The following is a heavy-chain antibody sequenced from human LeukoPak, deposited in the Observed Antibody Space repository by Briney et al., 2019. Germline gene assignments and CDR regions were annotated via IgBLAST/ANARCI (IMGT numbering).Heavy chain of an antibody. V-gene: IGHV3-43*01. Sequence: GGSLRLSCAASGFTFDDYTMHWVRQAPGKGLEWVSLISWDGGSTYYADSVKGRFTISRDNSKNTLYLQMNSLRAEDTAVYYCAKDAPYYYYMDVWGKGTTVTISS. CDR1: GFTFDDYT. CDR3: AKDAPYYYYMDV. J-gene: IGHJ6*03. CDR2: ISWDGGST.